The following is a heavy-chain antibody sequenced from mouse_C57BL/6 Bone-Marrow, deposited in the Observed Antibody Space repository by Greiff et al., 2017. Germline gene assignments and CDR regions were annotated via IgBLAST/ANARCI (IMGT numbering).Heavy chain of an antibody. CDR3: ARVWWFAY. J-gene: IGHJ3*01. CDR2: IWSGGST. Sequence: QVQLQQSGPGLVQPSQSLSITCTVSGFSLTSYGVHWVRQSPGKGLEWLGVIWSGGSTDYNAAFISRLSISKDNSKSQVFFKMNSLQADDTAIYYCARVWWFAYWGQGTLVTVSA. CDR1: GFSLTSYG. V-gene: IGHV2-2*01.